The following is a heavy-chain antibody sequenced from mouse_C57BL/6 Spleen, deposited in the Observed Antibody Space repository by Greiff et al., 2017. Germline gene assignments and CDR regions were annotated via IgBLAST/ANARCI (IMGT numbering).Heavy chain of an antibody. CDR3: TFYYYGRVY. CDR1: GFTFSNYW. J-gene: IGHJ2*01. D-gene: IGHD1-1*01. CDR2: ISLKSDNYAT. V-gene: IGHV6-3*01. Sequence: EVNVVESGGGLVQPGGSMKLSCVASGFTFSNYWMNWVSQSPEKGLEWVAKISLKSDNYATHYAESVKGRLTISRADSQSSFYLRMNHLRAEATGIYYCTFYYYGRVYSGQDTTLTVSS.